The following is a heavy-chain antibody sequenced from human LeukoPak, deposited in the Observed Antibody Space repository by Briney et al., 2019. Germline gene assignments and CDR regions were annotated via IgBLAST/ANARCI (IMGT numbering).Heavy chain of an antibody. J-gene: IGHJ4*02. V-gene: IGHV5-51*01. D-gene: IGHD2-15*01. Sequence: GESLKISCKGSGYSFTSYWIGWVRQVPGKGLEWVGIIYPGDSDTRYSPSFQGQVTISADKSISTAYLQWSSRKASDTAMYYCARSTGIGRPTLDYWGQGTLVTASS. CDR1: GYSFTSYW. CDR3: ARSTGIGRPTLDY. CDR2: IYPGDSDT.